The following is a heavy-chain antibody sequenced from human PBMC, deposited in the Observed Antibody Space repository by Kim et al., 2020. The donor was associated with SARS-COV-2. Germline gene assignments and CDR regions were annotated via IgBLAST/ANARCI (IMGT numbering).Heavy chain of an antibody. D-gene: IGHD6-19*01. Sequence: SETLSLTCTVSGGSISSGSYYWGWIRQPPGKGLEWIGSFYYSGSTYYNPSLKSRVTISVDTSKNQFSLKLSSVTAADTAVYYCARSTTQSRWLVLNWFDPWGQGTLVTVSS. CDR3: ARSTTQSRWLVLNWFDP. J-gene: IGHJ5*02. CDR1: GGSISSGSYY. CDR2: FYYSGST. V-gene: IGHV4-39*01.